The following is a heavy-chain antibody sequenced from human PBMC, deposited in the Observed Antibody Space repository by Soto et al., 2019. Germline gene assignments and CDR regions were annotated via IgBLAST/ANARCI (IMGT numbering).Heavy chain of an antibody. CDR2: IKSKTDGGTT. Sequence: EVQLVESGGGLVKPGGSLRLSCAASGFTVSNAWMSWVRQAPGKGLEWGGRIKSKTDGGTTEYDAPVKGRFTISRDDSKNTLYLQMNSLKTEDTAVYYCTRYSYCASEYWGQGTLVTVSS. D-gene: IGHD5-18*01. J-gene: IGHJ4*02. CDR3: TRYSYCASEY. CDR1: GFTVSNAW. V-gene: IGHV3-15*01.